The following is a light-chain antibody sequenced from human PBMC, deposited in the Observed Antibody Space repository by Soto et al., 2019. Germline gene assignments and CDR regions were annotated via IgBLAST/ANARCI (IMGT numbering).Light chain of an antibody. J-gene: IGKJ5*01. V-gene: IGKV3-15*01. CDR1: QSVSSN. CDR2: GAS. Sequence: EIVMTQSPATLSVSPGERATLSCRASQSVSSNLAWYQQKPGQAPRLLIYGASTRATGIPARFSGSGSGTEFTLTISSLKSEDFAVYYCQQYNNWLITF. CDR3: QQYNNWLIT.